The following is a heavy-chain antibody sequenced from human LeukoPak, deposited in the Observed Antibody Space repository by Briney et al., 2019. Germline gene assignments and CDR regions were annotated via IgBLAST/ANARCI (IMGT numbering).Heavy chain of an antibody. Sequence: NAGESLKISCKGSGYSFTSYWIGWVRQMPGKGLEWMGIIYPGDSDTRYSPPFQGQVTISADKSISTAHLQWSSLKASDTAMYYCARHDGAPAEDYYYMDVWGKGTTVTVSS. CDR1: GYSFTSYW. J-gene: IGHJ6*03. D-gene: IGHD2-2*01. CDR2: IYPGDSDT. V-gene: IGHV5-51*01. CDR3: ARHDGAPAEDYYYMDV.